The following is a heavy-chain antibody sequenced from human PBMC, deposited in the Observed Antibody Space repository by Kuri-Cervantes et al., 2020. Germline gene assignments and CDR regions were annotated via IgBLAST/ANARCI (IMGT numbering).Heavy chain of an antibody. CDR1: GYISTSYT. Sequence: ASVKVSCKASGYISTSYTLHWVRQAPGQRLEWMGWINAGNGNTKYSQKFQGRVTITRDTSASTAYMELSSLRSEDTAVYYCARDIAAAGTVYMDVWGKGTTVTVSS. CDR3: ARDIAAAGTVYMDV. V-gene: IGHV1-3*01. CDR2: INAGNGNT. D-gene: IGHD6-13*01. J-gene: IGHJ6*03.